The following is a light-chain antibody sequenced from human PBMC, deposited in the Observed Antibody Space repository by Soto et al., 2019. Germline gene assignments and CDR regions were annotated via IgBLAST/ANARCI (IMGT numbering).Light chain of an antibody. CDR3: QQFRTSPVYT. CDR2: GGS. Sequence: VLTQSPGTLSLSPGERDTLSCRVSQSVSSGYLAWYQQKPGQAPRLLIYGGSNRAAGIPDRFSGSGSGAVFTLTITRLEPEDFAMYFWHCQQFRTSPVYTFGQGTNLEIK. J-gene: IGKJ2*01. V-gene: IGKV3-20*01. CDR1: QSVSSGY.